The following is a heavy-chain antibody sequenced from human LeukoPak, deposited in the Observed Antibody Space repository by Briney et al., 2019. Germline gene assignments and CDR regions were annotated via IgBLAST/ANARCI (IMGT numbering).Heavy chain of an antibody. D-gene: IGHD6-6*01. CDR3: ARVTYSSSSMSLDAFDI. CDR2: IYYSGST. CDR1: GGSISSYY. J-gene: IGHJ3*02. V-gene: IGHV4-59*12. Sequence: SETLSLTCTVSGGSISSYYWSWIRQPPGKGLEWIGYIYYSGSTNYNPSLKSRVTMSVDTSKNQFSLKLSSVTAADTAVYYCARVTYSSSSMSLDAFDIWGQGKMVTVSS.